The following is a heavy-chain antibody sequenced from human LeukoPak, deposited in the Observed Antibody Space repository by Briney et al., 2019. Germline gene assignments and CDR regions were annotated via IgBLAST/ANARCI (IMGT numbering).Heavy chain of an antibody. J-gene: IGHJ4*02. D-gene: IGHD3-3*01. Sequence: GGSLRLSCAASGFTFSSYGMHWVCQAPGKGLEWLTFIQFDGSNKLYADSVKGRFTVSRDTSKNTVYLQMTSLRVEDTAVYYCAKENDFWSGPEGWGQGTLVTVSS. CDR3: AKENDFWSGPEG. CDR2: IQFDGSNK. V-gene: IGHV3-30*02. CDR1: GFTFSSYG.